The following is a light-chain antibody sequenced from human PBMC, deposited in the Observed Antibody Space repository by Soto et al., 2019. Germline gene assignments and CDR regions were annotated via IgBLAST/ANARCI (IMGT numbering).Light chain of an antibody. CDR3: LQDYNYPRT. J-gene: IGKJ1*01. CDR2: AAS. V-gene: IGKV1-6*01. Sequence: IHMTQSPSTLSASVGDRGTITCRASQGIRTDLGWYQQKPGKAPNLLIYAASSLQSGVPSRFSGSGSSTDFTLTISSLQPEDFETYYCLQDYNYPRTFGQGTKVDIK. CDR1: QGIRTD.